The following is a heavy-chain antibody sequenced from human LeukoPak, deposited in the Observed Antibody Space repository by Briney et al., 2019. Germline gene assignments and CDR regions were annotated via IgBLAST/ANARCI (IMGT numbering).Heavy chain of an antibody. V-gene: IGHV4-30-4*01. D-gene: IGHD6-13*01. CDR2: IYYSGST. CDR1: GGSISSGDYY. Sequence: SQTLSLTCTVSGGSISSGDYYWSWIRQPPGKGLEWIGYIYYSGSTYYNPSLKSRVAVSVDTSKNQFSLKLSSVTAADTAVYYCARVHSSSHDPWGQGTLVTVSS. CDR3: ARVHSSSHDP. J-gene: IGHJ5*02.